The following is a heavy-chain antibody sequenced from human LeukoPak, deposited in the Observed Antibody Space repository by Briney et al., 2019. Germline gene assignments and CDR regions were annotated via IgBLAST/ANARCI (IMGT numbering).Heavy chain of an antibody. V-gene: IGHV1-2*02. CDR2: INPNSGGS. D-gene: IGHD5-24*01. CDR1: GYTFTGYY. J-gene: IGHJ4*02. CDR3: AGDGYNSRRFFDY. Sequence: AASVKVSCKASGYTFTGYYMHWVRQAPGQGLEWMGWINPNSGGSNYAQKFQGRVTMTSGTSINTAYMELSRLISDDTAVYYCAGDGYNSRRFFDYWGQGTLVTVSS.